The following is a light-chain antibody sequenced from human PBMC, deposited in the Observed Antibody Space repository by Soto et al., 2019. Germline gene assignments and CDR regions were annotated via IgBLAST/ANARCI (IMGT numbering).Light chain of an antibody. J-gene: IGLJ2*01. Sequence: QSVLTQPRSVSGSPGQSVTISCTGTSNDVGGYDYVSWYQQYPGKAPTYILYDVTKRPSGVPDRFSGSKSGNTASLTISGLQADDEADYYCRSYAGNYTFFGGGTKVTV. CDR3: RSYAGNYTF. V-gene: IGLV2-11*01. CDR2: DVT. CDR1: SNDVGGYDY.